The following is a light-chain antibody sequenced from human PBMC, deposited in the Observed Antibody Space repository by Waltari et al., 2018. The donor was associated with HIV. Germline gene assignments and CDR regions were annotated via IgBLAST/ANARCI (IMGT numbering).Light chain of an antibody. CDR3: AVWDDSVRLWV. V-gene: IGLV1-44*01. CDR1: TSAFGGAT. Sequence: QFVLTQPPSASGSPGLRVIIPCSGSTSAFGGATVNWNQRLPGSAPKRLHPPFPRPLGVPDRCSASRSGTEAALAINGLLAEDEGDYCCAVWDDSVRLWVFGGGTKVAVL. J-gene: IGLJ3*02. CDR2: PPF.